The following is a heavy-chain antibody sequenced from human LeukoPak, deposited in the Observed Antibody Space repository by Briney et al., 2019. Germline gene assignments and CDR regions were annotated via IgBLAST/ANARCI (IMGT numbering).Heavy chain of an antibody. V-gene: IGHV1-69*05. CDR1: GGTFSSYA. J-gene: IGHJ4*02. D-gene: IGHD3-22*01. CDR3: ASHPRTDSSGYYNR. CDR2: IIPIFGTA. Sequence: GSSVKVSCKASGGTFSSYAISWVRQALGQGLEWMGGIIPIFGTANYAQKFQGRVTITTDESTSTAYMELSSLRSEDTAVYYCASHPRTDSSGYYNRWGQGTLVTVSS.